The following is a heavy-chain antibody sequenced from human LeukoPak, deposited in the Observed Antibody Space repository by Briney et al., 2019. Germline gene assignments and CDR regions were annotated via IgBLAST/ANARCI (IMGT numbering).Heavy chain of an antibody. V-gene: IGHV4-34*01. CDR3: ARLLTVNRGLMRGPFDD. J-gene: IGHJ4*02. D-gene: IGHD3-10*01. CDR1: GFTFSNAW. Sequence: GSLRLSCAASGFTFSNAWMTWIRQPPGKGLEWIGEMNHSGSTNYNPSLKSRVTMSVDTSKNQFSLKLSSVTAADTAVYYCARLLTVNRGLMRGPFDDWGQGTLVTVSS. CDR2: MNHSGST.